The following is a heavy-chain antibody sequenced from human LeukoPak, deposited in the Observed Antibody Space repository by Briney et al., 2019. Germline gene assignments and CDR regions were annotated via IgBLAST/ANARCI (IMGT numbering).Heavy chain of an antibody. CDR3: ARAPLDGSGYYYFDY. Sequence: ASVKVSCKASGYTFTGYYMHWVRQAPGQGLEWMGWINPNSGGTNYAQKLQGRVTMTRDTSISTAYMGLSRLRSDDTAVYYCARAPLDGSGYYYFDYWGQGTLVTVSS. D-gene: IGHD3-10*01. CDR2: INPNSGGT. J-gene: IGHJ4*02. V-gene: IGHV1-2*02. CDR1: GYTFTGYY.